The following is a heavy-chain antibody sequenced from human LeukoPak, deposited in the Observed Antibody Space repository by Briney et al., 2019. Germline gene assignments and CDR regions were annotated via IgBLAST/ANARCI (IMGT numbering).Heavy chain of an antibody. V-gene: IGHV1-69*13. CDR2: IIPIFGTA. J-gene: IGHJ4*02. Sequence: SVKVSCTASGGTFSSYAISWVRQAPGQGLEWMGGIIPIFGTANYAQKFQGRVTITADESTSTAYMELSSLRSEDTAVYYCARDSGRGVAGNLDYWAREPWSPSSQ. CDR1: GGTFSSYA. CDR3: ARDSGRGVAGNLDY. D-gene: IGHD6-19*01.